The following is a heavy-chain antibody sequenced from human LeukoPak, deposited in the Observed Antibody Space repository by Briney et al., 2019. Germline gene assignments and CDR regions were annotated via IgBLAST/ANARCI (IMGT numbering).Heavy chain of an antibody. Sequence: PSETLSLTCAVYGGSFSGYYWSWIRQPPGKGLEWIGEINHSGSTNYNPSLKSRVTISVDTSKNQFSLKLSSVTAADTAVYYCARARGIAARPDYWGQGTLVTVSS. V-gene: IGHV4-34*01. CDR1: GGSFSGYY. CDR3: ARARGIAARPDY. CDR2: INHSGST. J-gene: IGHJ4*02. D-gene: IGHD6-6*01.